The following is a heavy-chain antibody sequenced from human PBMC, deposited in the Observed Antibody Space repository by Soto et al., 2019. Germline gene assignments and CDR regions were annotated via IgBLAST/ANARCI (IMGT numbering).Heavy chain of an antibody. V-gene: IGHV3-33*01. CDR2: IWYDGSNK. J-gene: IGHJ4*02. D-gene: IGHD2-15*01. CDR1: GFTFSSYG. CDR3: ARDRRDCSGGSCYPKYYFDY. Sequence: PGGSLRLSFAASGFTFSSYGMPWVRQAPGKGLEWVAVIWYDGSNKYYADSVKGRFTTSRDNSKNTLYLQMNSLRAEDTAVYYCARDRRDCSGGSCYPKYYFDYWGQGTLVTVSS.